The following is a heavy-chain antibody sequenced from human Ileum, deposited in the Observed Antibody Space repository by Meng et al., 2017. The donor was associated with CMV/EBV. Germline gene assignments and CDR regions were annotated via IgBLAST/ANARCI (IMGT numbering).Heavy chain of an antibody. CDR1: GYTFTSYD. D-gene: IGHD3-10*01. CDR3: ARRYYGSGSTLGY. CDR2: MNPNSGNT. J-gene: IGHJ4*02. Sequence: ASVKVSCKASGYTFTSYDINWVRQATGQGLEWMGWMNPNSGNTGYAQKFQGRITISRNTSISTAYMELSSLRSEDTAVYYSARRYYGSGSTLGYWGQGTPVTVSS. V-gene: IGHV1-8*03.